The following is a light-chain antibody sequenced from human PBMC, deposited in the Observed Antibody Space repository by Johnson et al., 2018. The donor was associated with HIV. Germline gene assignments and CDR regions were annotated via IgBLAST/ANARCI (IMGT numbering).Light chain of an antibody. J-gene: IGLJ1*01. V-gene: IGLV1-51*02. CDR1: SSNVGNNY. CDR3: GTWDSSLSAHYV. CDR2: EKN. Sequence: QSVLTQPPSVSAAPGQKVTISCSGTSSNVGNNYVSWYQQFPGTAPKLLIYEKNKRPSGIPDRFSASKSGTSATLAITGLQTGDEADYYCGTWDSSLSAHYVIGTGTKVTVL.